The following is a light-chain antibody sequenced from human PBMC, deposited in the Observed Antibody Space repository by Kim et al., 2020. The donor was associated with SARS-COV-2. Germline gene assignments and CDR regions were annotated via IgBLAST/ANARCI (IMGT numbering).Light chain of an antibody. V-gene: IGLV6-57*01. CDR2: DDN. CDR3: QSYDSSSRQGV. J-gene: IGLJ3*02. CDR1: SGSIVSSY. Sequence: NFMLTQSHSVSESPGKTVTISCTRSSGSIVSSYVQWYQHRPGSSPTTVIYDDNQRPSGVPDRFSGSIDSSSNSASLTISGLKTEDEADYYCQSYDSSSRQGVFGGGTQLTVL.